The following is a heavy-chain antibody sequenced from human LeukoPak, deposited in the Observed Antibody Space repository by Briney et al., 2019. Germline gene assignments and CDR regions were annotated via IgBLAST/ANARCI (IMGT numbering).Heavy chain of an antibody. CDR3: ASLNPYYYNMDV. V-gene: IGHV1-69*05. J-gene: IGHJ6*03. CDR1: GGTFSSYA. Sequence: SVKVSCKASGGTFSSYAISWVRQAPGQGLEWMGGIIPIFGTANYAQKFQGRVTITTDESTSTAYMELSSLRSEDTAVYYCASLNPYYYNMDVWGKGTTVTVSS. CDR2: IIPIFGTA.